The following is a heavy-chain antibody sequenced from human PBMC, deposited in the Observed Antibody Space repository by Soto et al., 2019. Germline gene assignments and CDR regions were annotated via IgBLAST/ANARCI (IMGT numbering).Heavy chain of an antibody. V-gene: IGHV3-7*01. J-gene: IGHJ6*02. CDR2: IKQDGSEK. Sequence: PGGSLRLSCAASGFTFSSYWMSWVRQAPGKGLEWVANIKQDGSEKYYVDSVKGRFTISRDNAKNSLYLQMNSLRAEDTAVYYCARDTWVTPEGSYYDFWSGRRDYYYYYGMDVWGQGTTVTVSS. CDR1: GFTFSSYW. CDR3: ARDTWVTPEGSYYDFWSGRRDYYYYYGMDV. D-gene: IGHD3-3*01.